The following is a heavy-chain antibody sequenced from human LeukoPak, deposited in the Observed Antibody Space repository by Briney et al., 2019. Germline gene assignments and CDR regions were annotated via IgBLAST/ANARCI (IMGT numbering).Heavy chain of an antibody. CDR2: VKRKTDGGTT. V-gene: IGHV3-15*01. J-gene: IGHJ4*02. Sequence: PGGSLTLSCAASGFTFSNAWMSWVRQAPGKGLEWVGRVKRKTDGGTTDYAAFVKGRFTISRDDSKTMVYLQMNSLKTEDTAVYYCTTVGDYWGQGTLVTVSS. CDR3: TTVGDY. CDR1: GFTFSNAW. D-gene: IGHD1-26*01.